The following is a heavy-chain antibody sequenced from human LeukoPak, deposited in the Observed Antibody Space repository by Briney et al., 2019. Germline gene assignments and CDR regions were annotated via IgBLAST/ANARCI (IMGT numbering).Heavy chain of an antibody. Sequence: SETLSLTCAVYGGSFSGYYWSWIRQPPGKGLEGMGEINHSGSTNYNPSLKSRVTISVDTSKNQFSLKLSSVTAADTAVYYCARCWSSTSCYSDCWGQGTLVTVSS. CDR1: GGSFSGYY. V-gene: IGHV4-34*01. CDR3: ARCWSSTSCYSDC. D-gene: IGHD2-2*02. CDR2: INHSGST. J-gene: IGHJ4*02.